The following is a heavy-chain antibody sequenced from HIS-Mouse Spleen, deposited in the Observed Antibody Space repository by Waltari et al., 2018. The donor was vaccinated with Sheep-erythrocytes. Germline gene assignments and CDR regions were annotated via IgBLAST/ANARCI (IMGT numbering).Heavy chain of an antibody. V-gene: IGHV2-5*02. CDR1: GFSLSPSGVG. CDR2: IYWDDDK. Sequence: QITLKESGPTLVKPTQTLTLTCTFSGFSLSPSGVGLGWIRQPPGKALEWLALIYWDDDKRYSPSLKSRLTITKDTSKNQVVLTMTNMDPVDTATYYCAHGETRFLEWSNWYFDLWGRGTLVTVSS. D-gene: IGHD3-3*01. J-gene: IGHJ2*01. CDR3: AHGETRFLEWSNWYFDL.